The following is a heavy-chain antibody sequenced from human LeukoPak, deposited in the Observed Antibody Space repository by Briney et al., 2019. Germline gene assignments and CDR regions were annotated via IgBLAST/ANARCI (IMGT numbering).Heavy chain of an antibody. J-gene: IGHJ3*02. V-gene: IGHV1-18*01. CDR3: ARRLDSSSWYAAFDI. Sequence: ASVKVSCKASGGTFSSYAISWVRQAPGQGLEWMGWISAYNGNTNYAQKFQGRVTMTTDTSTNTAYMELRSLRSDDTAVYYCARRLDSSSWYAAFDIWGQGTMVTVSS. D-gene: IGHD6-13*01. CDR2: ISAYNGNT. CDR1: GGTFSSYA.